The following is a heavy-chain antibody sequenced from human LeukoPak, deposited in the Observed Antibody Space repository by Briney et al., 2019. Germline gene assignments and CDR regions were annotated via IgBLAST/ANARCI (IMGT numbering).Heavy chain of an antibody. D-gene: IGHD4-17*01. Sequence: ASVKVSCKASGYTFTSYYMHWVRRAPGQGLEWMGIINPSGGSTRYAQQFQGRVTMTRDTSTRTVYMELSSVRSEDTAVYYCARYRDCDYVHWFDPWGQGTPVTVSS. CDR3: ARYRDCDYVHWFDP. CDR2: INPSGGST. V-gene: IGHV1-46*01. CDR1: GYTFTSYY. J-gene: IGHJ5*02.